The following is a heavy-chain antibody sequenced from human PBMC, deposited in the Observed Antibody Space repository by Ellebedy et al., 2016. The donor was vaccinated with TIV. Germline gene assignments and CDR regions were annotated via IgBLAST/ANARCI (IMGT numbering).Heavy chain of an antibody. D-gene: IGHD7-27*01. Sequence: AASVKVSCKASGYTFTGYYMHWVRQAPGQGLEWMGWINPNSGGTNYDQKFQGWVTMTRDTSISTAYMDLRRLRSDDPAVYYCARCMKLGIVWYYFDYWGPGTLVTVSS. J-gene: IGHJ4*02. CDR3: ARCMKLGIVWYYFDY. V-gene: IGHV1-2*04. CDR2: INPNSGGT. CDR1: GYTFTGYY.